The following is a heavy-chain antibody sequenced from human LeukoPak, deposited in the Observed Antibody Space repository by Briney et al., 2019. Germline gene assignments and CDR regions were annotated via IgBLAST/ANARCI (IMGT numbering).Heavy chain of an antibody. J-gene: IGHJ6*02. D-gene: IGHD1-26*01. Sequence: GESLKISCKGSGYSFTTYWIGWVRQMSGKGLEWMGSIYPGDSGTTYSPSFQGQVTISADKSISTAYLQWSSLKASDTSMYYCVRHTNPYSWSSSWYYGMDVWGQGTTVTVSS. CDR2: IYPGDSGT. V-gene: IGHV5-51*01. CDR3: VRHTNPYSWSSSWYYGMDV. CDR1: GYSFTTYW.